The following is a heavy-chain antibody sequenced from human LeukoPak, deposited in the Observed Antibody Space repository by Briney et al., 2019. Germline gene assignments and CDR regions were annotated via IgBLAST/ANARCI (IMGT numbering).Heavy chain of an antibody. CDR1: GFTFTSSA. D-gene: IGHD2-2*01. CDR2: IVVGSGNT. V-gene: IGHV1-58*02. CDR3: ARGRGGGIVVVPAAKKRTRYYYMDV. J-gene: IGHJ6*03. Sequence: GTSVKVSCKASGFTFTSSAMQWVRQARGQRLEWIGWIVVGSGNTNYAQKFQGRVTMTRNTSISTAYMELSSLRSEDTAVYYCARGRGGGIVVVPAAKKRTRYYYMDVWGKGTTVTISS.